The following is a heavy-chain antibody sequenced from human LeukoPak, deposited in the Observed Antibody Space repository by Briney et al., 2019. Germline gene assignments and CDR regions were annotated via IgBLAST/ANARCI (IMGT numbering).Heavy chain of an antibody. CDR3: ARDPFKYGSGSYYNVDDY. D-gene: IGHD3-10*01. Sequence: ASVKVSCKASGGTFSSYAISWVRQAPGQGLEWMGRIIPILGIANYAQKSQGRVTITADKSTSTAYMELSSLRSEDTAVYYCARDPFKYGSGSYYNVDDYWGQGTLVTVSS. J-gene: IGHJ4*02. CDR1: GGTFSSYA. V-gene: IGHV1-69*04. CDR2: IIPILGIA.